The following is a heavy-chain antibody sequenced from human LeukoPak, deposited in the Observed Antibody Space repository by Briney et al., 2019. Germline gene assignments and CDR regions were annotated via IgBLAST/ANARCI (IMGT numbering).Heavy chain of an antibody. CDR1: GFSVSSEY. CDR2: IFSGVST. D-gene: IGHD3-3*01. Sequence: GGSLRLSCAASGFSVSSEYMSWVRQAPGKGLEWVSIIFSGVSTYYADSVKDRFTISRDNSKNTLYLQMNSLRAEDTAVYCCAKERGITIFGVVITLDYWGQGTLVTVSS. CDR3: AKERGITIFGVVITLDY. J-gene: IGHJ4*02. V-gene: IGHV3-66*01.